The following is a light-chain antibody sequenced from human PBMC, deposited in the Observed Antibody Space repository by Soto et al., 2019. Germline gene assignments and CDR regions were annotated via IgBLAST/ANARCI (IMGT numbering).Light chain of an antibody. V-gene: IGLV1-44*01. Sequence: QSVLTQPPSASGTPGQRVTISCSGSSSNIGSNSVNWYQQLPGTAPKPLIYSNNQRPSGVPDRFSGSKSGTSASLAISGLQAEDEADYYCAAWDDSLNGVVFGGGPKLTVL. CDR1: SSNIGSNS. CDR2: SNN. CDR3: AAWDDSLNGVV. J-gene: IGLJ2*01.